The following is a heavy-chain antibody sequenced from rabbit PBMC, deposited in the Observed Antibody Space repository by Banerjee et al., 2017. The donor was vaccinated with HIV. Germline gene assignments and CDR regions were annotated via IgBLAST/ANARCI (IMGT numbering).Heavy chain of an antibody. CDR1: GFDFSSGYD. CDR3: ASATTGVWSFNL. CDR2: IYTGDGNT. J-gene: IGHJ4*01. V-gene: IGHV1S45*01. Sequence: QEQLVESGGGLVKPGASLTLTCTASGFDFSSGYDMCWVRQAPGKGLEWIACIYTGDGNTYYASWAKGRFTISKTSSTVDLKMTSLTAADTATYFCASATTGVWSFNLWGPGTLVTVS. D-gene: IGHD7-1*01.